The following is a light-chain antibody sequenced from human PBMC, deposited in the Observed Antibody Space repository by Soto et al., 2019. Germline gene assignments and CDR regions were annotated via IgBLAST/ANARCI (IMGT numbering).Light chain of an antibody. Sequence: DIQMTQSPSTLSASVGDRVAMTCRASQSISSWLAWYQQKPGKAPKLLIYDASSLESGVPSRFSGSGSGTEFTLTISSLQPDDFATYYCQQYNSYPWTFGQGPRWIS. V-gene: IGKV1-5*01. CDR2: DAS. CDR3: QQYNSYPWT. CDR1: QSISSW. J-gene: IGKJ1*01.